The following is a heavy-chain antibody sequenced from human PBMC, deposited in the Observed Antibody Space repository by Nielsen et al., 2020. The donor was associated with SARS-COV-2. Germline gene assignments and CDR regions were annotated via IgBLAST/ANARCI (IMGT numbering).Heavy chain of an antibody. J-gene: IGHJ6*02. CDR1: GFTFSSYW. CDR2: IKQDGSEK. Sequence: GGSLRLSCAASGFTFSSYWMSWVRQAPGKGLEWVANIKQDGSEKYYVDSVKGRFTISRDNAKNSLYLQMNSLRAEDTAVYYCARATGYCSSTSCYHYYGMDVWGQGTTVTVSS. D-gene: IGHD2-2*01. V-gene: IGHV3-7*01. CDR3: ARATGYCSSTSCYHYYGMDV.